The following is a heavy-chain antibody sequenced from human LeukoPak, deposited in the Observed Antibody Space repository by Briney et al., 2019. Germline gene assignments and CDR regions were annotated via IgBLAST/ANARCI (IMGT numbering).Heavy chain of an antibody. V-gene: IGHV3-23*01. CDR2: ISGSGGST. Sequence: PGGSLRLSCAASGFTFSSYAMSWVRQAPGKGLEWVSAISGSGGSTYYADSVKGRFTISRDNSKNTLYLQMNSLRAEDTAVYYCENHDEWLRPTPHHYYYGMDVWGQGTTVTVSS. D-gene: IGHD3-3*01. CDR1: GFTFSSYA. J-gene: IGHJ6*02. CDR3: ENHDEWLRPTPHHYYYGMDV.